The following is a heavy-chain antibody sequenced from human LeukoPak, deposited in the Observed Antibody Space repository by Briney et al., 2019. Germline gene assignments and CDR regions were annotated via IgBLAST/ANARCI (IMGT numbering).Heavy chain of an antibody. Sequence: SQTLSITCTVSGGSISSDYWNWIRQPPGKGVDGIRHIFYSGYTKYNFSIKRRMPISVDPSKTQFSLKLSSVTAADTAVYYCARTSYINGAYYFHDWGQGTLVTVSS. J-gene: IGHJ4*02. CDR1: GGSISSDY. CDR2: IFYSGYT. D-gene: IGHD2-8*01. CDR3: ARTSYINGAYYFHD. V-gene: IGHV4-59*08.